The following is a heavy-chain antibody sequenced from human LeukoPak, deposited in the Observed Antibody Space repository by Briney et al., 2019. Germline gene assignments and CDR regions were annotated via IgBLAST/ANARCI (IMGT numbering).Heavy chain of an antibody. CDR3: VVRYYYDSSGVN. CDR2: ISSSGGTR. J-gene: IGHJ4*02. Sequence: GGSLRLSCATSTFTFSDYEMNWVGQPPGKGLEWVSYISSSGGTRYYADFVKGRFTISRDNAKNSLYLQMTSLRAEDTAVYYCVVRYYYDSSGVNWGQGTLVTVSS. D-gene: IGHD3-22*01. CDR1: TFTFSDYE. V-gene: IGHV3-48*03.